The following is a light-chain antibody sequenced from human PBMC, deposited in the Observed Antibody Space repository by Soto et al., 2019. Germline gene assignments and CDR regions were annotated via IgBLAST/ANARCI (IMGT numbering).Light chain of an antibody. CDR3: QQYSTYLWT. V-gene: IGKV1-5*01. J-gene: IGKJ1*01. CDR2: DAS. Sequence: GDRVTITCQASQDISNYLNWYQQKPGKAPKLLIYDASTLESGVPSRFSGSGSRTEFTLTISSLQPDDFATYYCQQYSTYLWTFGQGTKLEIK. CDR1: QDISNY.